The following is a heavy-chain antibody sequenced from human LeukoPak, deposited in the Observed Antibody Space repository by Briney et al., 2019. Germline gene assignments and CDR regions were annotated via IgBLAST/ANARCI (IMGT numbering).Heavy chain of an antibody. CDR1: GYTFTHYF. J-gene: IGHJ4*02. CDR3: VRDGGSGNPYDF. D-gene: IGHD3-10*01. Sequence: ASVKVSCKASGYTFTHYFAHWVRQAPGQGLQWMGWINPNTGATSYPQKFQGRVTITRDTSISTAYMELRSLRSDDTAIYYCVRDGGSGNPYDFWGQGTLVTVSS. V-gene: IGHV1-2*02. CDR2: INPNTGAT.